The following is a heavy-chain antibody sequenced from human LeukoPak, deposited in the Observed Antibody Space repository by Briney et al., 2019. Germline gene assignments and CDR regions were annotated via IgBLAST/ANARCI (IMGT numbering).Heavy chain of an antibody. CDR1: GFTFSSYA. CDR3: AKDGGYCSSTSCYLEFWFDP. D-gene: IGHD2-2*01. Sequence: GGSLRLSCAASGFTFSSYAMSWVRQAPGKGLDWVSAISGSGGSTYYADSVKGRFTISRDNSKNTLYLQMNSLRAEDTAVYYCAKDGGYCSSTSCYLEFWFDPWGQGTLVTVSS. CDR2: ISGSGGST. J-gene: IGHJ5*02. V-gene: IGHV3-23*01.